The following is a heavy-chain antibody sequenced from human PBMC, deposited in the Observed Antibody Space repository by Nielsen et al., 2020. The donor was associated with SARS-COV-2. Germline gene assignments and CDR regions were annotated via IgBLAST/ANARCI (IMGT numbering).Heavy chain of an antibody. CDR1: GFIFSSYA. J-gene: IGHJ4*02. CDR2: IYSGGSRI. CDR3: ARGSNWGGDY. Sequence: GESLKISCAASGFIFSSYAMSWVRQAPGKGLEWVSVIYSGGSRIYYADSVKGRFTISRDDAKSTLYLQMDSLRAEDTAKYYCARGSNWGGDYWGQGTLVTVSS. D-gene: IGHD7-27*01. V-gene: IGHV3-23*03.